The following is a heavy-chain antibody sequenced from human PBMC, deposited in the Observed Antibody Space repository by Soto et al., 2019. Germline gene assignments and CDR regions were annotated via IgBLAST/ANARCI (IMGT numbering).Heavy chain of an antibody. CDR2: ISNGTSII. CDR1: GFTFSGHG. J-gene: IGHJ4*02. CDR3: VRGLITRGDALDY. V-gene: IGHV3-48*01. Sequence: EVQLAESGGGLVQPGGSLRLSCAASGFTFSGHGMHWVRQAPGEGLEWISYISNGTSIIYYADSVKGRFTISRDNAKNSLYLQMNSLRAEDTAVYYCVRGLITRGDALDYWGQGALVTVSS. D-gene: IGHD1-20*01.